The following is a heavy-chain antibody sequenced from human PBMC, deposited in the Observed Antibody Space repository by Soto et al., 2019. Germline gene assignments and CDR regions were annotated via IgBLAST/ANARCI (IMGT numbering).Heavy chain of an antibody. Sequence: GGSLRLSCAASGFTFSSYAMSWVRQAPGKGLEWVSAISGSGGSTYYADSVKGRFTISRDNSKNTLYLQMNSLRAEDTAVYYCAKDIYGSCTSRYGHSGLDLRGPGTLVTLSS. CDR3: AKDIYGSCTSRYGHSGLDL. J-gene: IGHJ5*02. V-gene: IGHV3-23*01. CDR2: ISGSGGST. CDR1: GFTFSSYA. D-gene: IGHD2-2*01.